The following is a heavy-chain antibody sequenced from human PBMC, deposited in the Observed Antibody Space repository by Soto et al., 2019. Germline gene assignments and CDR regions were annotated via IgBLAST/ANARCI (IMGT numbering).Heavy chain of an antibody. J-gene: IGHJ4*02. D-gene: IGHD2-15*01. Sequence: GESLKISCQGSGYSFVSYWIAWVLQTPWKGLEWMGIIFPGDSDTRYSPSFEAQVTMSADKSISTVYLEWNSLKASDSAIYYCARFPHGVCSDGNCFPQYPLDFSAQGTLVTVSS. CDR2: IFPGDSDT. CDR1: GYSFVSYW. V-gene: IGHV5-51*01. CDR3: ARFPHGVCSDGNCFPQYPLDF.